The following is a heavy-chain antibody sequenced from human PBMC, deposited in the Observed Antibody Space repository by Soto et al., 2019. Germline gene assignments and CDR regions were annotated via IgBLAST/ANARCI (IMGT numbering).Heavy chain of an antibody. Sequence: ASMKVSCKASGFTFTSSAVQWVRQARGQRLEWIGWIVVGSGNTNYAQKFQERVTVTIDLSTSTAYMELSSLRSEDTAVYYCAVPSGSAPYYYYYYAMDVWG. J-gene: IGHJ6*02. V-gene: IGHV1-58*01. D-gene: IGHD1-26*01. CDR3: AVPSGSAPYYYYYYAMDV. CDR2: IVVGSGNT. CDR1: GFTFTSSA.